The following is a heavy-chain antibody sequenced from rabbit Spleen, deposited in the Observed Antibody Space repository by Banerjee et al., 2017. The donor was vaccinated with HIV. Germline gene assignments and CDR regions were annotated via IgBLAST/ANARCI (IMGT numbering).Heavy chain of an antibody. CDR3: VRGDAATSNYPAMYYFNL. Sequence: QSLEESGGDLVKPGASLTLTCKASGFSFSSSYWICWVRQAPGKGLELIACIYTSSGTTYYASWARGRFTISKTSSTTVTLQMTSLTAADTATYFCVRGDAATSNYPAMYYFNLWGPGTLVTVS. CDR1: GFSFSSSYW. J-gene: IGHJ4*01. CDR2: IYTSSGTT. D-gene: IGHD8-1*01. V-gene: IGHV1S40*01.